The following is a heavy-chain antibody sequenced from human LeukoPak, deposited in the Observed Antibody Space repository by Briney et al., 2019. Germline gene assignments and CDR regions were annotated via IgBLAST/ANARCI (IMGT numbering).Heavy chain of an antibody. V-gene: IGHV4-39*07. CDR1: GGSISSSSYY. Sequence: PSETLSLTCTVSGGSISSSSYYWGWIRQPPGKGLEWIGSIYYSGSTYYNPSLKSRVTISVDTSKNQFSLKLSSVTAADTAVYYCARNHYYGSGSYQDAFDIWGQGTMVTVSS. D-gene: IGHD3-10*01. CDR3: ARNHYYGSGSYQDAFDI. J-gene: IGHJ3*02. CDR2: IYYSGST.